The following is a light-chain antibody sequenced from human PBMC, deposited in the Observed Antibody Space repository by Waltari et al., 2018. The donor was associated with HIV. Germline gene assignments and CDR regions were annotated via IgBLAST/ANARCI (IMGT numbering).Light chain of an antibody. Sequence: QSVLTQPPSASGTPGQRVTIPCSGSRSNIGNNDVSWFQQLPGTAPKLLIYRNNQRPSGVPDRFTGSKSGTSVSLAISGLRSEDEADYYCDAWDDSLSGRVFGGGTKLTVL. CDR3: DAWDDSLSGRV. J-gene: IGLJ3*02. CDR2: RNN. CDR1: RSNIGNND. V-gene: IGLV1-47*01.